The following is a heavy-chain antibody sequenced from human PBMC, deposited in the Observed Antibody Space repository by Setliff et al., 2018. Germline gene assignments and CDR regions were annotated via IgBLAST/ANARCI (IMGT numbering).Heavy chain of an antibody. CDR1: GYTFSDYW. V-gene: IGHV5-51*01. CDR2: TYPGDSDT. CDR3: ARSAWGSSGYYPYYFDY. J-gene: IGHJ4*02. Sequence: GESLKISCSGSGYTFSDYWIGWVRQMPGKGLEWMGITYPGDSDTRHSPSFQGHVTISADKSITTAYLQWSSLKASDTAMYYCARSAWGSSGYYPYYFDYWGQGTLVTVSS. D-gene: IGHD3-22*01.